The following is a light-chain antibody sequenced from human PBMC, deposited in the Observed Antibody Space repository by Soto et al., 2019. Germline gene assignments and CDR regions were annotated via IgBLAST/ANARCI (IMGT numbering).Light chain of an antibody. V-gene: IGLV2-14*01. CDR1: STDICACNY. J-gene: IGLJ1*01. Sequence: QSLLSQPASVSGSPGQSITISCTGTSTDICACNYLSWYQQHPGKSPKLLIYEVTNRPPGVSNRFYGSKSGNTASLTISGLQAEDEANYYCNSYTTLXNRVVGTGTKVXV. CDR2: EVT. CDR3: NSYTTLXNRV.